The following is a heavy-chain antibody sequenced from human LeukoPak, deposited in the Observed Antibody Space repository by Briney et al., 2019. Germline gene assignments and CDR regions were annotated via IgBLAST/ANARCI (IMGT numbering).Heavy chain of an antibody. CDR3: AVSGSYAFDY. V-gene: IGHV4-34*01. CDR1: GGSFSGYH. J-gene: IGHJ4*02. D-gene: IGHD1-26*01. CDR2: INHSGST. Sequence: SETLSLTCAVYGGSFSGYHWSWIRQPPGKGLEWIGEINHSGSTNYNPSLKSRVTISVDTSKNQFSLKLSSVTAADTAVYYCAVSGSYAFDYWGQGTLVTVSS.